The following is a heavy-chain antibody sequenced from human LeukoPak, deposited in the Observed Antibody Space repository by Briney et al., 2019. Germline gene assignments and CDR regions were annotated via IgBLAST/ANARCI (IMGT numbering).Heavy chain of an antibody. Sequence: ASVKVSCKASGYTFTNYRMHWVRQAPGLGLQWLGIINPSDGTSTYAQNFQGRVTMTRDTSTSTVYMELNSLRSEDTAVYYCARGLGSGSYYGSWGQGTLVTVSS. D-gene: IGHD3-10*01. CDR3: ARGLGSGSYYGS. J-gene: IGHJ5*02. V-gene: IGHV1-46*01. CDR1: GYTFTNYR. CDR2: INPSDGTS.